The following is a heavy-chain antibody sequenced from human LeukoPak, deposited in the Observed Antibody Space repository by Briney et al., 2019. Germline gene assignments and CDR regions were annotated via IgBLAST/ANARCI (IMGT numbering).Heavy chain of an antibody. J-gene: IGHJ5*02. CDR3: AAEQAVAGTVVRERRFDP. CDR1: GYTFTSYY. Sequence: ASVKVSCKASGYTFTSYYMHWVRQAPGQGLEWMGIINPSGGSTSYAQKFQGRVTMTRDTSTSTVYMELSSLRSEDTAVYYCAAEQAVAGTVVRERRFDPWGQGTLVTVSS. V-gene: IGHV1-46*01. CDR2: INPSGGST. D-gene: IGHD6-19*01.